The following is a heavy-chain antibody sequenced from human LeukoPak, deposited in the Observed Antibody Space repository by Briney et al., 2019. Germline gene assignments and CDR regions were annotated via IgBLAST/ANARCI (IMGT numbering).Heavy chain of an antibody. V-gene: IGHV3-48*01. CDR2: ISSSGATI. Sequence: GGSLRLSCAASGFTFTIYSMNWVRQAPGKGLEWLSYISSSGATIYYADSVKGRFTISRDTAKNSLYLQMNSLRAEDTAVYYCARGGWFGELPDAFDIWGQGTMVTVSS. D-gene: IGHD3-10*01. CDR3: ARGGWFGELPDAFDI. J-gene: IGHJ3*02. CDR1: GFTFTIYS.